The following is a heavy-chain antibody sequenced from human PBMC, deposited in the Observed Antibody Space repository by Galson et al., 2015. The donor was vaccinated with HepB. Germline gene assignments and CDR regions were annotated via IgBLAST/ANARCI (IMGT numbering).Heavy chain of an antibody. CDR2: INWNGGST. CDR3: ARARLLAGGFGEGFDY. V-gene: IGHV3-20*04. D-gene: IGHD3-10*01. Sequence: SLRLSCAASGFTFDDYGMSWVRQAPGKGLEWVSGINWNGGSTGYADSVKGRFTISRDNAKNSLYLQMNSLRAEDTALYYCARARLLAGGFGEGFDYWGQGTLVTVSS. J-gene: IGHJ4*02. CDR1: GFTFDDYG.